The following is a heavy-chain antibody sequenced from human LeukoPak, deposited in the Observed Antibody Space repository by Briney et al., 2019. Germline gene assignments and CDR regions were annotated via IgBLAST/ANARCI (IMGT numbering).Heavy chain of an antibody. D-gene: IGHD3-10*01. J-gene: IGHJ3*02. CDR3: ARDKGMRGTVRGLSI. Sequence: PGGSLRLSCAASGFTFSSYWMSWVRQAPGKGLEWVANIKQDGSEKYYVDSVKGRFTISRDNAKNSLYLQMNSLRAEDTAVYYCARDKGMRGTVRGLSIWGQGTMVTVSS. CDR1: GFTFSSYW. V-gene: IGHV3-7*01. CDR2: IKQDGSEK.